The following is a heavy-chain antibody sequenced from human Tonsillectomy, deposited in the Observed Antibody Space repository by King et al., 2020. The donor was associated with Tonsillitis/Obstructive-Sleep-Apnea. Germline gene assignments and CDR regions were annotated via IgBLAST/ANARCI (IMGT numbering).Heavy chain of an antibody. CDR2: IREDGSEK. Sequence: VQLVESGGGLVQPGGSLRLSCTASGFTFSSYWMTWVRQAPGKGLEWVANIREDGSEKYYVDSVKGRFTISRDNAKNSLYLQMNSLRAEDTAVYYCARVLDYFDSSGYRAFYIWGQGTMVTVSS. J-gene: IGHJ3*02. CDR1: GFTFSSYW. D-gene: IGHD3-22*01. CDR3: ARVLDYFDSSGYRAFYI. V-gene: IGHV3-7*03.